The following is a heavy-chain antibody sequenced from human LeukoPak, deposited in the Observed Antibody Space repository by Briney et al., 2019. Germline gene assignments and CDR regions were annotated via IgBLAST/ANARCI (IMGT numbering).Heavy chain of an antibody. D-gene: IGHD4-17*01. CDR3: ARSHGDYDWYFDL. J-gene: IGHJ2*01. CDR1: GFTFSSYE. CDR2: ISSSGSTI. Sequence: GGSLRLSCAASGFTFSSYEMNWVRQAPGKGLEWVSYISSSGSTIYYADSVKGRFTISRDNAKNSLYLQMNSPRAEDTAVYYCARSHGDYDWYFDLWGRGTLVTVSS. V-gene: IGHV3-48*03.